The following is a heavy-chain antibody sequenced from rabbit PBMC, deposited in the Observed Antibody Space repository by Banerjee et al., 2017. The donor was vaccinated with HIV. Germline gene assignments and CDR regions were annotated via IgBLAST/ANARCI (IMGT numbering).Heavy chain of an antibody. CDR2: MYSITGNK. CDR1: GFDFSNYYY. CDR3: ARGGGADYGYAPNAFDP. V-gene: IGHV1S40*01. Sequence: QSLEESGGGLVKPEGSLTLTCKASGFDFSNYYYMCWLRQAPGKGPEWIACMYSITGNKWYANWAKGRFTFSKTSSTTVTLQMTSLTAADTATYFCARGGGADYGYAPNAFDPRGPGTLVTVS. J-gene: IGHJ2*01. D-gene: IGHD6-1*01.